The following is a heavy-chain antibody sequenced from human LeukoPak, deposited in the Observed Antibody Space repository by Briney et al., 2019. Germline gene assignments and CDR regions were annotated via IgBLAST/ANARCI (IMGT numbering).Heavy chain of an antibody. V-gene: IGHV3-23*01. D-gene: IGHD3-3*01. CDR2: ISGSGGST. Sequence: PGGSLRLSCAASGFTFSSYAMSWVRQAPGKGLEWVSAISGSGGSTYYADSVKGRFTISRDNSKNTLYLQMNSLRAEDTAVYYCAKSEIKSYDFWSGYHNFDYWGQGTLVTVSS. J-gene: IGHJ4*02. CDR1: GFTFSSYA. CDR3: AKSEIKSYDFWSGYHNFDY.